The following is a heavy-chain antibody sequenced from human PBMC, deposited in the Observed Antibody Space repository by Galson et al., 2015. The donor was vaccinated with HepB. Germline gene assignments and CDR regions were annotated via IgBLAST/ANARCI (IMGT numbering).Heavy chain of an antibody. D-gene: IGHD6-25*01. CDR3: ARGSAAATCFYS. V-gene: IGHV3-21*01. J-gene: IGHJ5*01. CDR2: ISHSSSFI. Sequence: SLRLSCAGSGFTFSSYGMNWVRQTPGKGLEWVSSISHSSSFIYHADSLKGRFSISRDNAKKTVYLQMNSLGVEDTAVYYCARGSAAATCFYSWGLGAPVTLSP. CDR1: GFTFSSYG.